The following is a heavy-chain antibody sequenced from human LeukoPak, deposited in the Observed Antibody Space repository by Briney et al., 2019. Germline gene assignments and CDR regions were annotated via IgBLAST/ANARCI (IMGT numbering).Heavy chain of an antibody. Sequence: PSETLSLTCTVSGGSISSYYLSWIRQPPGKGLEWIGYIYYSGSTNYNPSLKSRVTISVDTSKNQFSLKLSSVTAADTAVYYCARGGYYDSSGYYYVGYFQHWGQGTLVTVSS. D-gene: IGHD3-22*01. J-gene: IGHJ1*01. CDR3: ARGGYYDSSGYYYVGYFQH. CDR2: IYYSGST. V-gene: IGHV4-59*01. CDR1: GGSISSYY.